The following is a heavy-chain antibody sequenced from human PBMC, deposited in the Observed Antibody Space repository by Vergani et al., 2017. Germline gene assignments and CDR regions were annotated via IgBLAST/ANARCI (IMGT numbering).Heavy chain of an antibody. CDR3: ARARCIETCYMSNWLDS. CDR2: IKSDGSIT. Sequence: EVHLAESGGGFFQPGGSLRLSCSASGFSFNSYWMHWVRQVPGKGLLWVSRIKSDGSITAYADSVKGRFTISRDNAQNTLYLQMNSLRVEDTGAYYCARARCIETCYMSNWLDSWGQGTLVTVSS. D-gene: IGHD3-9*01. CDR1: GFSFNSYW. V-gene: IGHV3-74*03. J-gene: IGHJ5*01.